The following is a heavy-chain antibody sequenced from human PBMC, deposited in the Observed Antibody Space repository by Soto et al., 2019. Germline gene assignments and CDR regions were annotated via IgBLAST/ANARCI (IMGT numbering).Heavy chain of an antibody. V-gene: IGHV5-51*01. D-gene: IGHD2-2*01. CDR2: IYPGDSDT. CDR3: ATSRGYCTSTRCQEDFDY. J-gene: IGHJ4*02. CDR1: GYSFTSYW. Sequence: PGEPLKISCKGSGYSFTSYWIGWVRQMHGKGLEWMGIIYPGDSDTRYSPSFQGQVTISADKSISTAYLQWSSLKASDTAMYYCATSRGYCTSTRCQEDFDYWGQGTLVTVSS.